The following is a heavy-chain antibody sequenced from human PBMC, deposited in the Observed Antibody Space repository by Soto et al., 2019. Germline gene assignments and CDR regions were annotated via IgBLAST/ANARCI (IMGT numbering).Heavy chain of an antibody. CDR2: VLGNNGQI. D-gene: IGHD3-16*01. Sequence: EVQVLESGGGLVQPGRALRLYCAVSGTTSTDYGMHWVRQAPGKGLEWVSGVLGNNGQIGYADSVKGRFTSSRDNARHFLYLQMNSLTVEDTALYYCVKDMAPGGADVWGQGTAVTVSS. J-gene: IGHJ6*02. V-gene: IGHV3-9*02. CDR3: VKDMAPGGADV. CDR1: GTTSTDYG.